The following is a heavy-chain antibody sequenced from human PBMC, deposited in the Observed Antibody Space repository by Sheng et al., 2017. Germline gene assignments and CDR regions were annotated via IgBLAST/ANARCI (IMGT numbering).Heavy chain of an antibody. CDR1: GFTVSSNY. CDR3: ARAITMVRGVKFYYFDY. D-gene: IGHD3-10*01. CDR2: IYSGGST. Sequence: EVQLVESGGGLVQPGGSLRLSCAASGFTVSSNYMSWVRQAPGKGLEWVSVIYSGGSTYYADSVKGRFTISRDNSKNTLYLQMNSLRAEDTAVYYCARAITMVRGVKFYYFDYWGQGTLVTVSS. J-gene: IGHJ4*02. V-gene: IGHV3-66*01.